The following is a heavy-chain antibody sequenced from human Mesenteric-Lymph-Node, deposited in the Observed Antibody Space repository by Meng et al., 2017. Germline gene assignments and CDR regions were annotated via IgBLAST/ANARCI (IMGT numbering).Heavy chain of an antibody. CDR1: GGSISSGGYY. D-gene: IGHD3-22*01. Sequence: SETLSRNCTVSGGSISSGGYYWSWIRQHPGKGLEWIGYIYYSGSTHYNPSLKSRLTISVDTSKNQFSLRLSSVTAADTAVYYCARKTYYYDASGYYHDFWGQGTLVTVSS. V-gene: IGHV4-31*03. CDR2: IYYSGST. J-gene: IGHJ4*02. CDR3: ARKTYYYDASGYYHDF.